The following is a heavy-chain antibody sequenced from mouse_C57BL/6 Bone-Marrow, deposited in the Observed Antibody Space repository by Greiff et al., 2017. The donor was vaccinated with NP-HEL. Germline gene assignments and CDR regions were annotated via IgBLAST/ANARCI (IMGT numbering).Heavy chain of an antibody. CDR1: GYTFTSYW. CDR3: ARGYYVDY. CDR2: IDPSGSCT. J-gene: IGHJ2*01. V-gene: IGHV1-50*01. Sequence: QVQLQQPGAELVKPGASVKLSCKASGYTFTSYWMQWVKQRPGQGLEWIGEIDPSGSCTNYNQKFKGKATLTVDTSSSTAYMQLSSLTSEDSAVYYCARGYYVDYWGQGTTLTVSS.